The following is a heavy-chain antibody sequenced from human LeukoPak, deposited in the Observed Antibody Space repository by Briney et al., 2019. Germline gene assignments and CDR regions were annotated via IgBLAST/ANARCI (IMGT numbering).Heavy chain of an antibody. Sequence: ASVKVSCKASGYTFTGYYMHWVRQAPGQGLEWMGWINPNSGGTNYAQKIQGRVTMTTDTSTSTAYMELRSLRSDDTAVYYCARDPPYSSSWESIDYWGQGTLVTVSS. CDR1: GYTFTGYY. CDR2: INPNSGGT. J-gene: IGHJ4*02. D-gene: IGHD6-13*01. V-gene: IGHV1-2*02. CDR3: ARDPPYSSSWESIDY.